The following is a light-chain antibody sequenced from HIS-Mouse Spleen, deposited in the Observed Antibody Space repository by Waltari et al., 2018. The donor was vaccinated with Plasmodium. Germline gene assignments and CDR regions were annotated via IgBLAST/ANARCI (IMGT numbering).Light chain of an antibody. CDR2: GAS. CDR3: QQYNNWPRGT. V-gene: IGKV3-15*01. CDR1: QMVSSN. J-gene: IGKJ1*01. Sequence: EIVMTQSPATLSVSPGERATLSCRASQMVSSNLAWYQQKPGQAPRLLIYGASTRATGIPARFSGSGSGTEFTLTISSMQSEDFAVYYCQQYNNWPRGTFGQGTKVEIK.